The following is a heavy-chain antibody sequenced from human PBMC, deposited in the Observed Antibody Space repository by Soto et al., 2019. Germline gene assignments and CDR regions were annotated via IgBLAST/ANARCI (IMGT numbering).Heavy chain of an antibody. J-gene: IGHJ4*02. CDR2: INPSGGST. CDR1: GYTFTSYY. D-gene: IGHD6-6*01. Sequence: ASVKVSCKASGYTFTSYYMHWVRQAPGQGLEWMGIINPSGGSTSYAQKFQGRVTMTRDTSTSTVYMELSSLRSEDTAVYYCARVIAAPKYSSSVGYFDYWGQGTLVTVS. V-gene: IGHV1-46*01. CDR3: ARVIAAPKYSSSVGYFDY.